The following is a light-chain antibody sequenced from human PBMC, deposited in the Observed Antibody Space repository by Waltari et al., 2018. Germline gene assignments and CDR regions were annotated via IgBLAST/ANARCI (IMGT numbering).Light chain of an antibody. Sequence: DVPMTQSPSNLSTSIGDRVTITCRAGQTIANDVNWYQQKPGKAPKLLIYSASKLQSGVPSRFSGSGSGTDFTLTFSSLHPDDFATYYCQQTYITPITFGQGTRLEI. J-gene: IGKJ5*01. CDR3: QQTYITPIT. CDR2: SAS. V-gene: IGKV1-39*01. CDR1: QTIAND.